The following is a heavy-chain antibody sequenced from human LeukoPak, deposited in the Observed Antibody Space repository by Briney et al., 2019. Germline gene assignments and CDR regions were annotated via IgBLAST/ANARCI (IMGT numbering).Heavy chain of an antibody. CDR3: ARVGHPTQRRVLSAVTIPTAGAFDI. CDR1: GDSISSDTYY. V-gene: IGHV4-61*10. J-gene: IGHJ3*02. Sequence: SETLSLTCSVSGDSISSDTYYWSWIRQPAGKGLEWIGDIYHTGSTTYNPSLKSRVTISVDTSKNQFSLRLSSVTAADTAVHYCARVGHPTQRRVLSAVTIPTAGAFDIWGQGTLVTVSS. CDR2: IYHTGST. D-gene: IGHD4-17*01.